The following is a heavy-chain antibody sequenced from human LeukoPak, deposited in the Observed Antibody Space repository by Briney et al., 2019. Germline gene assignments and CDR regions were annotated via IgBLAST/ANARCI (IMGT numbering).Heavy chain of an antibody. J-gene: IGHJ4*02. Sequence: PSETLSLTCTVSGGSISYYYWSWIRQPPGKGLEWIGYIYYSGSTNYSPSLRSRVTISVDTSKNQFSLKLNSVTAADTALYYCAREALGYRGYDPDYFDSWGQGTLVIVSS. CDR2: IYYSGST. D-gene: IGHD5-12*01. CDR1: GGSISYYY. CDR3: AREALGYRGYDPDYFDS. V-gene: IGHV4-59*01.